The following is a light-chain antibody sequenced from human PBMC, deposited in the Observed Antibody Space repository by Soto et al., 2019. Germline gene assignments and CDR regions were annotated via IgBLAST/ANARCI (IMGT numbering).Light chain of an antibody. Sequence: EIVLTQSPGTLSLSPGERATLSCRAIQSVSSRSLAWYQQKPGQAPRLLISGASSRAADIPDRFSGSGSGTDFTLTISGLEPEDFAVYYCQQYGSSLTWTFGQGTKVDNK. J-gene: IGKJ1*01. CDR3: QQYGSSLTWT. V-gene: IGKV3-20*01. CDR1: QSVSSRS. CDR2: GAS.